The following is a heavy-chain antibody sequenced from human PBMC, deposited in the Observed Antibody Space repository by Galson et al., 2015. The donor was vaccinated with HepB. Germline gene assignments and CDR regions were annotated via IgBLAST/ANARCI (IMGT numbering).Heavy chain of an antibody. J-gene: IGHJ4*02. CDR2: ISGSGGST. V-gene: IGHV3-23*01. Sequence: SLRLSCAASGFTFSSYAMSWVRQAPGKGLEWVSAISGSGGSTYYADSVKGRFTISRDNSKNTLYLQMNSLRAEDTAVYYCAKEVISGRGYDFWSGYPGAYYFDYWGQGTLVTVSS. CDR1: GFTFSSYA. CDR3: AKEVISGRGYDFWSGYPGAYYFDY. D-gene: IGHD3-3*01.